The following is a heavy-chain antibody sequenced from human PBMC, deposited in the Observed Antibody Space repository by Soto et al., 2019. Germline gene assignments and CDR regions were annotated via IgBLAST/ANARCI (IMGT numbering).Heavy chain of an antibody. J-gene: IGHJ5*02. CDR3: TTDLWRIAVVVGSTGYFNP. CDR2: IKSKSDGGTT. Sequence: GGSLRLSCTCSGFTFSDAWMSWVRQAPGKGLDWVGRIKSKSDGGTTEYAAPVRGRFTISRDDSKNTLYLQMNSLKTEDTAVYYCTTDLWRIAVVVGSTGYFNPWGQGTPVTVSS. V-gene: IGHV3-15*01. D-gene: IGHD2-15*01. CDR1: GFTFSDAW.